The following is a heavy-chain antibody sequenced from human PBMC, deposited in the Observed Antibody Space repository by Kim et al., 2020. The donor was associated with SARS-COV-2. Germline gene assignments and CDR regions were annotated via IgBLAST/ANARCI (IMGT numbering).Heavy chain of an antibody. CDR1: GGSISSSSYY. D-gene: IGHD6-13*01. CDR2: IYYSGST. V-gene: IGHV4-39*01. CDR3: ARSSSWRYTWFDP. J-gene: IGHJ5*02. Sequence: SETLSLTCTVSGGSISSSSYYWGWIRQPPGKGLEWIGSIYYSGSTYYNPSLKSRVTISVDTSKNQFSLKLSSVTAADTAVYYCARSSSWRYTWFDPWGQG.